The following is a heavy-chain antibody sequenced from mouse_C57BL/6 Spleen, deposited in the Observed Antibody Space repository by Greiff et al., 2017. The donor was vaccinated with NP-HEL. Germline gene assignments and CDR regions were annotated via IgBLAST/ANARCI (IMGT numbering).Heavy chain of an antibody. Sequence: EVMLVESGGDLVKPGGSLKLSCAASGFTFSSYGMSWVRQTPDKRLEWVATISSGGSYTYYPDSVKGRFTISRDNAKNTLYLQMSSLKSEDTAMYYCARQDYSNLAWFAYWGQGTLVTVSA. CDR3: ARQDYSNLAWFAY. D-gene: IGHD2-5*01. CDR2: ISSGGSYT. CDR1: GFTFSSYG. V-gene: IGHV5-6*01. J-gene: IGHJ3*01.